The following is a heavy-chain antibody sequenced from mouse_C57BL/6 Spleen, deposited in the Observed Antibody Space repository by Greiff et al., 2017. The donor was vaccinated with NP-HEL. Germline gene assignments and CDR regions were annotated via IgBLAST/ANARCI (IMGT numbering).Heavy chain of an antibody. CDR3: ARAIYYDYDGAMDY. V-gene: IGHV1-26*01. CDR1: GYTFTDYY. Sequence: VQLQQSGPELVKPGASVKISCKASGYTFTDYYMNWVKQSHGKSLEWIGDINPNNGGTSYNQKFKGKATLTVDKSSSTAYMELRSLTSEDSAVYYCARAIYYDYDGAMDYWGQGTSVTVSS. D-gene: IGHD2-4*01. CDR2: INPNNGGT. J-gene: IGHJ4*01.